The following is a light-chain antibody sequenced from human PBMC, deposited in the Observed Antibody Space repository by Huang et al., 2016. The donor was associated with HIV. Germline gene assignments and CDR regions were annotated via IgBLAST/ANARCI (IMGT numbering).Light chain of an antibody. CDR3: QQSYSTPPT. CDR1: QSISSY. CDR2: AAS. V-gene: IGKV1-39*01. Sequence: DIQMTQSPSSLSASVGDRVTITCRASQSISSYLNWYQHKPGKAPKLLLDAASSLQSGVPARFSGSGSGTDFTLTISSLQPEDFATYYCQQSYSTPPTFGQGTKVEIK. J-gene: IGKJ1*01.